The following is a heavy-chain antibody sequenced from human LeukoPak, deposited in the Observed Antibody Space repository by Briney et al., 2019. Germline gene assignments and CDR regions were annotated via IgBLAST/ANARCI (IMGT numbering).Heavy chain of an antibody. V-gene: IGHV3-7*05. D-gene: IGHD2-8*01. CDR3: ARGPLRTDVY. CDR1: GFTLSNYW. J-gene: IGHJ4*02. CDR2: INQDGSKK. Sequence: GRSPRLSCAASGFTLSNYWINWVRQAPGKGLEWVANINQDGSKKYYVDSVKGRFTISRDNAKNSLYLQMNSLRAEDTAVYYCARGPLRTDVYWGQGTLVTVSS.